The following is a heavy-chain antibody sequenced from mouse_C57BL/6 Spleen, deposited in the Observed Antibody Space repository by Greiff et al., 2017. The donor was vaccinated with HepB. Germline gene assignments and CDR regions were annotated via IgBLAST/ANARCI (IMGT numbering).Heavy chain of an antibody. CDR1: GFTFSSYA. V-gene: IGHV5-4*03. D-gene: IGHD2-12*01. CDR2: ISDGGSYT. J-gene: IGHJ2*01. Sequence: EVKLVESGGGLVKPGGSLKLSCAASGFTFSSYAMSWVRQTPEKRLEWVATISDGGSYTYYPDNVKGRFTISRDNAKNNLYLQMSHLKSEDTAMYYCARVYDAGFDYWGQGTTLTVSS. CDR3: ARVYDAGFDY.